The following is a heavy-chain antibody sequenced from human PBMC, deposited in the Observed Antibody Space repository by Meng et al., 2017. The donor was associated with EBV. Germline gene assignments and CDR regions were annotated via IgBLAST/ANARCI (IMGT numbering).Heavy chain of an antibody. V-gene: IGHV1-69*01. CDR2: FLPRLGAT. J-gene: IGHJ4*02. CDR1: GGPFRYYD. D-gene: IGHD3-10*01. CDR3: ASESGRGYTPDY. Sequence: GRLGQSAAEVKKPGSSVEGSCKTSGGPFRYYDISWVRQAPGQGLEWLGGFLPRLGATKYAQKFHGRVKITADESTSTHYMDLSSLRSEDTAIYYCASESGRGYTPDYWGQGTLVTVSS.